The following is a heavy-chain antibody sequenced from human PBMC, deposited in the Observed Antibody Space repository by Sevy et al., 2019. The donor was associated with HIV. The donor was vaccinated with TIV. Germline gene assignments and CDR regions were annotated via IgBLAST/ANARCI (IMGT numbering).Heavy chain of an antibody. CDR2: INHSGST. V-gene: IGHV4-34*01. J-gene: IGHJ4*02. Sequence: SETLSLTCAVYGGSFSGYYWSWIRQPPGKGLEWIGEINHSGSTNYNPSLKSRVTISVDTSKNQFSLKLSSVTAADTAVYYCARGVVVTAQMGGFDYWGQGTLVTVSS. CDR3: ARGVVVTAQMGGFDY. D-gene: IGHD2-21*02. CDR1: GGSFSGYY.